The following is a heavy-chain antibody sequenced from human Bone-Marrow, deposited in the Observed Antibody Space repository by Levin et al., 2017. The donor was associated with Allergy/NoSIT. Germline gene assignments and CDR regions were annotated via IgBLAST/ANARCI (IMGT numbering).Heavy chain of an antibody. CDR3: ASYGGYDCYGDYDLDYYYYMDV. J-gene: IGHJ6*03. Sequence: GESLKISCAASGFTVSSNYMSWVRQAPGKGLEWVSVIYSCGSTYYADSVKGRFTISRDNSKNTLYLQMNSLRAEDTAVYYCASYGGYDCYGDYDLDYYYYMDVWGKGTTVTVSS. CDR1: GFTVSSNY. V-gene: IGHV3-66*03. D-gene: IGHD4-17*01. CDR2: IYSCGST.